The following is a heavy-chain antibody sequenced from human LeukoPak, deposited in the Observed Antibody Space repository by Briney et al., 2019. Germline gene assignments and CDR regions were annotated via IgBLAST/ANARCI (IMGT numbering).Heavy chain of an antibody. D-gene: IGHD3-10*01. CDR3: ARGANPTRITMVRGVILQHNWFDP. CDR2: INHSGST. J-gene: IGHJ5*02. CDR1: GGSFSGYY. V-gene: IGHV4-34*01. Sequence: SETLSLTCAVYGGSFSGYYWSWIRQPPGKGLEWIGEINHSGSTNYNPSLKSRVTISVDTSKNQFSLKLSSVTAADTAVYYCARGANPTRITMVRGVILQHNWFDPWGQGTLVTVSS.